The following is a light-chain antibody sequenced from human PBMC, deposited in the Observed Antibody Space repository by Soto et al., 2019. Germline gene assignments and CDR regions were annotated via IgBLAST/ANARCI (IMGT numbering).Light chain of an antibody. CDR3: LQDRNSPRT. J-gene: IGKJ1*01. V-gene: IGKV1-6*01. CDR2: GAS. CDR1: QDIRNE. Sequence: AIQMTQSPSSLSASVGDRVTITCRASQDIRNELGWYQQRPGKAPKALIYGASNLQSGVPSRFSSSGFGTDFTLTTSSLQPEDFATYYCLQDRNSPRTLGQGTKVESK.